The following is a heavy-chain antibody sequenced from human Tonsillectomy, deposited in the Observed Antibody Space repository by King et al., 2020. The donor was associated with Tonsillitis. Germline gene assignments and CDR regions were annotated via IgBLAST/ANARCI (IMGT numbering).Heavy chain of an antibody. CDR1: GFTFSTYA. D-gene: IGHD6-25*01. CDR2: ISSTGGSI. Sequence: VQLVESGGGLGQPGGSLRLSCAASGFTFSTYAINWVRQAPGKGLEWVSAISSTGGSIYFADSVKGRFTISRDNSKNTLYLQMNSLRAEDTAIYYCARGRRIAADDRYYFYYMDVWGKGTTVTVSS. CDR3: ARGRRIAADDRYYFYYMDV. J-gene: IGHJ6*03. V-gene: IGHV3-23*04.